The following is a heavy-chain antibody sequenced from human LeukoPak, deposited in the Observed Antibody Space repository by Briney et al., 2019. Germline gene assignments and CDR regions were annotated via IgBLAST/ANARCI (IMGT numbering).Heavy chain of an antibody. CDR1: GGSCSGYY. D-gene: IGHD3-22*01. Sequence: SETLSLTCAVYGGSCSGYYWSWIRQPPGKGLEWIGEINQSGSTNYNPSLKSRVTISVDTPKNQFSLKLNSVTAADTAVYYCARGRYYYEGPFDYWGQGTLVTVSS. CDR3: ARGRYYYEGPFDY. CDR2: INQSGST. V-gene: IGHV4-34*01. J-gene: IGHJ4*02.